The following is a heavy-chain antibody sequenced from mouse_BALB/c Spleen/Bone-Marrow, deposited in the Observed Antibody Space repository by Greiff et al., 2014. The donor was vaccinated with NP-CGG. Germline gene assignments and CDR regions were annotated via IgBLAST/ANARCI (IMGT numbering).Heavy chain of an antibody. CDR3: ASYYYGSSSFAY. J-gene: IGHJ3*01. CDR1: GFNIKDTY. D-gene: IGHD1-1*01. V-gene: IGHV14-3*02. Sequence: EVQVVESGAELVKPGASVKLSCTASGFNIKDTYMHWVKQRPEQGLEWIGRIDPANGNTKCDPKFQGKATITADTSSNTAYLQLSSPTSEDTAVYYCASYYYGSSSFAYWGQGTLITVSA. CDR2: IDPANGNT.